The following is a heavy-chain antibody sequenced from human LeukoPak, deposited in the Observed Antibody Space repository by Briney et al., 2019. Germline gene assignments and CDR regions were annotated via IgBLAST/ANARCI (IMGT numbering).Heavy chain of an antibody. D-gene: IGHD1-1*01. CDR3: AKDDAYKGAFDY. CDR1: GFTFDDYA. V-gene: IGHV3-9*01. Sequence: GGSLRLSCAASGFTFDDYAMHWVRQAPGKGLEWVSGISWNSGSIGYADSVKGRFTISRDNAKNSLYLQMNSLRAEDTALYYCAKDDAYKGAFDYWGQGTLVTVSS. J-gene: IGHJ4*02. CDR2: ISWNSGSI.